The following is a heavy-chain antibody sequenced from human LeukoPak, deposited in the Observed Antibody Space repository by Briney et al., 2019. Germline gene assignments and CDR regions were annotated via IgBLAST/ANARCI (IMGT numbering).Heavy chain of an antibody. CDR3: ARTSMVRGVAN. J-gene: IGHJ4*02. CDR1: GGSISSYY. Sequence: SETLSLTCTVSGGSISSYYWSWIRQSPGKGLEWIGYIYYSGSTNYNPSLKSRVTISVDTSTNQFSLKLSSVTAADTAVYYCARTSMVRGVANWGQGTLVTVSS. D-gene: IGHD3-10*01. V-gene: IGHV4-59*01. CDR2: IYYSGST.